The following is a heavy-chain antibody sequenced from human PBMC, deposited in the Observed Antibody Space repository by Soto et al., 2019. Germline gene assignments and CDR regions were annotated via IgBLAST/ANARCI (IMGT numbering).Heavy chain of an antibody. Sequence: ASVKVSCKASGGTFSSYTISWVRQAPGQGLEWMGRIIPILGIANYAQKFQGRVTITADKSTSTAYMELRSLRSDDTAVYYCARKFLGYCSSTSCYAHKYYYYYMDGWGKGTTVTVSS. V-gene: IGHV1-69*02. D-gene: IGHD2-2*01. CDR1: GGTFSSYT. CDR2: IIPILGIA. J-gene: IGHJ6*03. CDR3: ARKFLGYCSSTSCYAHKYYYYYMDG.